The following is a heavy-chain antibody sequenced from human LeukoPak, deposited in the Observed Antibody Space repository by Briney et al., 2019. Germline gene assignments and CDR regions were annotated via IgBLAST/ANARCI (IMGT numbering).Heavy chain of an antibody. J-gene: IGHJ4*02. CDR1: GFTFSTNV. V-gene: IGHV3-23*01. CDR2: ISGSGGST. CDR3: AKSGDYVISGEFDY. Sequence: GGSLRLSCAASGFTFSTNVMTWVRQAPGKGLEWVSAISGSGGSTYYADSVKGRFTISRDNSKNTLYLQMNSLRAEDTAVYYCAKSGDYVISGEFDYWGQGTLVTVSS. D-gene: IGHD4-17*01.